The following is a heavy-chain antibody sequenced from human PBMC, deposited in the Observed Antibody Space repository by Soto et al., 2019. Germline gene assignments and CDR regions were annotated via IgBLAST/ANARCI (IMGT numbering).Heavy chain of an antibody. D-gene: IGHD1-20*01. Sequence: QVQLVESGGGVVQPGRSLRLSCAASGFTFSSYAMHWVRQAPGKGLEWVAVISYDGSNKYYADSVKGRFTISRDNSKNTLYLQMNSLRAEDTAVYYCARGLGITGIKKGERYYYGMDVWGQGTTVTVSS. J-gene: IGHJ6*02. CDR3: ARGLGITGIKKGERYYYGMDV. CDR2: ISYDGSNK. CDR1: GFTFSSYA. V-gene: IGHV3-30-3*01.